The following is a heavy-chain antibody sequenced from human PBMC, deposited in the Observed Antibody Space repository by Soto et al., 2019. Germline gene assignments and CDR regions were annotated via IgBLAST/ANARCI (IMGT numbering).Heavy chain of an antibody. Sequence: GGSLRLSCSASGFTFSMYWMHWVRQVPGKGPEWVSRISDDGSRADYADSVKGRFTISRDNAKNTLYLEMHVLRADDTAVYYCTRGPRPSSVGTGAFWGQGTPVTVSS. D-gene: IGHD3-10*01. CDR3: TRGPRPSSVGTGAF. CDR1: GFTFSMYW. J-gene: IGHJ4*02. CDR2: ISDDGSRA. V-gene: IGHV3-74*01.